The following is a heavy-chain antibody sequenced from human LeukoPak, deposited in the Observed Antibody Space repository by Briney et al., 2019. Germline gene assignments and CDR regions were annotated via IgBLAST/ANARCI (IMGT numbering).Heavy chain of an antibody. CDR2: INPSGGST. CDR3: ARDLAAAGPALISY. CDR1: GYTFTGYY. Sequence: SVKVSCKASGYTFTGYYMHWVRQAPGQGLEWMGIINPSGGSTSHAQKFQGRVTMTRDMSTSTVYMELSSLRSEDTAVYYCARDLAAAGPALISYWGQGTLVTVSS. V-gene: IGHV1-46*01. J-gene: IGHJ4*02. D-gene: IGHD6-13*01.